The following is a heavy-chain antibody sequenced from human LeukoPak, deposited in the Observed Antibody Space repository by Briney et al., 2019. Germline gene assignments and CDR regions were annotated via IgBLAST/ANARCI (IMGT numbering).Heavy chain of an antibody. Sequence: PGGSLRLSCVASGFTFSNFWMSWVRQAPGRGLEWVANIHPEGNEKNHVESVKGRFTISRDNAKNSLFLQMNGLRVEDTAVYYCARGDDFSGDHWGQGILVTVSS. CDR3: ARGDDFSGDH. J-gene: IGHJ4*02. CDR1: GFTFSNFW. CDR2: IHPEGNEK. D-gene: IGHD1-1*01. V-gene: IGHV3-7*04.